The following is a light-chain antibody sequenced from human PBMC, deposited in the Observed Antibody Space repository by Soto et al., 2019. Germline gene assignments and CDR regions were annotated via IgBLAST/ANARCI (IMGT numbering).Light chain of an antibody. V-gene: IGLV3-21*02. Sequence: SYELSQPPSVSVAPGQTARITCGGNNIGTKSVHWYQQKPGQAPVLVVFNDSDRPSGIPERFSGSNSGDTATTATLTISRVEAGDEADYYCQVWDSSSDWVFGGGTKVTVL. J-gene: IGLJ3*02. CDR2: NDS. CDR3: QVWDSSSDWV. CDR1: NIGTKS.